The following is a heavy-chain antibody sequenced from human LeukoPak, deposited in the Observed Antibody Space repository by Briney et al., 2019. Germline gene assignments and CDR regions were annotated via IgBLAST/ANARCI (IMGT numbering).Heavy chain of an antibody. CDR1: GFTFSSYA. CDR2: ISGSGGST. V-gene: IGHV3-23*01. CDR3: AKGIYPDGYRGDY. D-gene: IGHD5-24*01. Sequence: GGSLRLSCAASGFTFSSYAMSWVRQAPGKGLEWVPAISGSGGSTYYADSVKGRFTISRDNSKNTLYLQMNSLRAEDTAVYYCAKGIYPDGYRGDYWGQGTLVTVSS. J-gene: IGHJ4*02.